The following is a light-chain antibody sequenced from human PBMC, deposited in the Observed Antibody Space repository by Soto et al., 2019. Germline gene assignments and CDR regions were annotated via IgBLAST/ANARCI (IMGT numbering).Light chain of an antibody. CDR2: GAS. V-gene: IGKV3D-20*02. CDR3: QQRSDWSIT. Sequence: EIVLTQSPCTLSLSPGERATLSCRASQSVSSSYLAWYQQKPGQAPRLLTYGASSRATGIPARFSGSGSGTDFTLTISSLEPEDFAVYYCQQRSDWSITFGQGTRLEIK. J-gene: IGKJ5*01. CDR1: QSVSSSY.